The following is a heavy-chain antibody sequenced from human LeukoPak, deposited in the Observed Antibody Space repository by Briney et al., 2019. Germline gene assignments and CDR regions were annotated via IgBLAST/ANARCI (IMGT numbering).Heavy chain of an antibody. Sequence: GGSLRLSCAASGFTLNSHAMSWVRQAPEKGLEWVSSISSSGGSTYYADSVKGRFTISRDNSKNTLYLQMNSLRAEDTAVYYCARDYYGYPAFFDRWGQGTLVTVSS. D-gene: IGHD3-10*01. CDR3: ARDYYGYPAFFDR. J-gene: IGHJ4*02. V-gene: IGHV3-23*01. CDR2: ISSSGGST. CDR1: GFTLNSHA.